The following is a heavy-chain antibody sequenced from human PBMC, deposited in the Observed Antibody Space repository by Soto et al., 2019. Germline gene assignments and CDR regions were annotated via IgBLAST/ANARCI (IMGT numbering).Heavy chain of an antibody. CDR1: GYTLTELS. CDR2: FDPEDGET. Sequence: QVQLVQSGAEVKKPGASVKVSCKVSGYTLTELSMHWVRQAPGKGLEWMGGFDPEDGETIYAQKFQGRVTMTEETSTDTANMELSSLRSEDTAVYYCATDVAYGDYSDYWGQGTLVTVSS. CDR3: ATDVAYGDYSDY. D-gene: IGHD4-17*01. V-gene: IGHV1-24*01. J-gene: IGHJ4*02.